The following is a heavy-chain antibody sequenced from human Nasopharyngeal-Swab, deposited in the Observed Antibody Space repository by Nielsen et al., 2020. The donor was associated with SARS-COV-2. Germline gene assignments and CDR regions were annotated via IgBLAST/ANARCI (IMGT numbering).Heavy chain of an antibody. V-gene: IGHV4-39*01. D-gene: IGHD1-14*01. CDR2: IYYSGST. Sequence: RQAPGKGLEWIGSIYYSGSTYCNPSLKSRVTISVDTSKNQFSLKLSSVTAADTAVYYCARQIPEIRYYYYMDVWGKGTTVTVSS. CDR3: ARQIPEIRYYYYMDV. J-gene: IGHJ6*03.